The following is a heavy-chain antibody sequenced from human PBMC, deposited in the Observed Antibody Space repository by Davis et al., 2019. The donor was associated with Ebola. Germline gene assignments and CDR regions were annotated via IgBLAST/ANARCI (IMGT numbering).Heavy chain of an antibody. CDR2: IWYDGSNK. V-gene: IGHV3-33*01. CDR3: ARDRNPNIVVVPAAHRYGMDV. D-gene: IGHD2-2*01. Sequence: PGGSLRLSCAASGFTFSSYGMHWVRQAPGKGLEWVAVIWYDGSNKYYADSVKGRFTISRDNSKNTLYLQMNSLRAEDTAVYYCARDRNPNIVVVPAAHRYGMDVWGQGTTVTVSS. CDR1: GFTFSSYG. J-gene: IGHJ6*02.